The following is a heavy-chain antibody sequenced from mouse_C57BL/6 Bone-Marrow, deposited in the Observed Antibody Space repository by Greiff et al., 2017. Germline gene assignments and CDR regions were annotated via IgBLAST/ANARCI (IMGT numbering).Heavy chain of an antibody. Sequence: EVMLVQSGGDLVKPGGSLKFSCAASGFTFSSYGMSWVRQTPDKRLEWVATICSGGSYTYYPDSVKGRFTISRDTAYNTLYLQMSSLKSEDTAIYDVSRQRANGREYYFDDWGKGTTLTVSS. CDR2: ICSGGSYT. V-gene: IGHV5-6*01. CDR3: SRQRANGREYYFDD. J-gene: IGHJ2*01. CDR1: GFTFSSYG. D-gene: IGHD1-1*01.